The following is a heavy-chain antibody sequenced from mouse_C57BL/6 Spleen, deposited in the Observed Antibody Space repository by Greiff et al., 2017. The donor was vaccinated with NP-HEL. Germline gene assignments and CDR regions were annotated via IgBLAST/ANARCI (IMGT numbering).Heavy chain of an antibody. CDR2: ISYDGSN. CDR1: GYSITSGYY. V-gene: IGHV3-6*01. Sequence: EVKLMESGPGLVKPSQSLSLTCSVTGYSITSGYYWNWIRQFPGNKLEWMGYISYDGSNNYNPSLKNRISITRDTSKNQFFLKLNAVTTEDTATYYCARDVYYGRFAYWGQGTLVTVSA. J-gene: IGHJ3*01. D-gene: IGHD1-1*01. CDR3: ARDVYYGRFAY.